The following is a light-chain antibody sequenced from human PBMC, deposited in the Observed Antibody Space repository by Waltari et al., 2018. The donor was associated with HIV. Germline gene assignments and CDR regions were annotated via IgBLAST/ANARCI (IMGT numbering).Light chain of an antibody. Sequence: QSVLTQPPSAYGTPGQRVTISCSGRSSNIGSNTVNWYQQLPGTSPKLLIYYNNQRPSGVPDRFSGSKSGTSASLAISGLQSEDEADYYCAAWDDSLMGVFGGGTRLTVL. CDR1: SSNIGSNT. CDR3: AAWDDSLMGV. V-gene: IGLV1-44*01. J-gene: IGLJ3*02. CDR2: YNN.